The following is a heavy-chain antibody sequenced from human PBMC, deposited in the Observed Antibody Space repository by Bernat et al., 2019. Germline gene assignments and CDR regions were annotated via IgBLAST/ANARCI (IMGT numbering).Heavy chain of an antibody. D-gene: IGHD6-19*01. Sequence: EVQLVETGGDLIQPGGSLRLSCAASGVTVSSSYMSWVRQAPGKRREWVSIIYSGGNKYYADSVKGRFIISRDNSKNTLYLQMNSLRAEDTAVYYCASALYSSGWYSAYFQHWGQGTLVTVFS. V-gene: IGHV3-53*02. CDR1: GVTVSSSY. CDR2: IYSGGNK. J-gene: IGHJ1*01. CDR3: ASALYSSGWYSAYFQH.